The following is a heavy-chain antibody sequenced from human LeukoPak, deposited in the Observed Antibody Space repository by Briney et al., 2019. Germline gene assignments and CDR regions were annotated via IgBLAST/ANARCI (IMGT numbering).Heavy chain of an antibody. CDR1: GFTFSSYG. CDR3: AGETVTIRGTDGFDI. J-gene: IGHJ3*02. V-gene: IGHV3-30*03. D-gene: IGHD4-17*01. Sequence: GGSLRLSCAASGFTFSSYGLQWVRQAPGKGLVGVAVISYDGSNKHYADSVKGRFTVSRDNSKNTLYLQMNSLRAEDTAVYYCAGETVTIRGTDGFDIWGQGTMVTVFS. CDR2: ISYDGSNK.